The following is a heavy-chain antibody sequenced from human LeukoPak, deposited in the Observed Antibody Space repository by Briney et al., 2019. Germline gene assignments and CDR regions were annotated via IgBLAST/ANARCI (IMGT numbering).Heavy chain of an antibody. V-gene: IGHV4-61*01. Sequence: SETLSLTCTVSGGSISSGSYYWSWIRQPPGKGLEWIVYIYYSGSTNYNPSLKGRVTISVDTPKNQFSLKLSSVTAADTAVYYCARATIAVAGHDAFDIWGQGTMVTVSS. CDR1: GGSISSGSYY. CDR3: ARATIAVAGHDAFDI. CDR2: IYYSGST. J-gene: IGHJ3*02. D-gene: IGHD6-19*01.